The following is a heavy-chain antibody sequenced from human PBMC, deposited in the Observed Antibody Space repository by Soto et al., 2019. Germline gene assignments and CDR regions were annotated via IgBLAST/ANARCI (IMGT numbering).Heavy chain of an antibody. CDR3: AKVRYTSLYYYGVDV. CDR1: GFTFSSYG. V-gene: IGHV3-30*18. CDR2: LSYDGINK. Sequence: AGGSLRLSCVVSGFTFSSYGFYWVRQAPGKGLEWVAVLSYDGINKNYADSVKGRFTISRDTSKNTLFLQMNSLRGEDTAVYYCAKVRYTSLYYYGVDVWGQGTTVTVSS. D-gene: IGHD6-13*01. J-gene: IGHJ6*02.